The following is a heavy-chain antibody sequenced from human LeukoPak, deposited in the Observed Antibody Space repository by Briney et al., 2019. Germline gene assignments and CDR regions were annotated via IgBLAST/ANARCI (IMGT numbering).Heavy chain of an antibody. CDR2: FDPEDGET. CDR1: GYTLSELA. J-gene: IGHJ6*03. D-gene: IGHD4-23*01. Sequence: GASVKVSCKVSGYTLSELAMHWVRQAPGKGLEWMGGFDPEDGETIYAQKFQGRVTMTEDTSTDTAYMELSSLRSEDTAVYYCATARNSRGGYYYYYMDVWGKGTTVTVSS. CDR3: ATARNSRGGYYYYYMDV. V-gene: IGHV1-24*01.